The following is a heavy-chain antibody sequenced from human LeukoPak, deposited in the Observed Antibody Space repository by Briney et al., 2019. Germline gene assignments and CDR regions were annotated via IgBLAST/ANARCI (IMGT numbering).Heavy chain of an antibody. CDR3: ARRHIVVVTAISMFDY. Sequence: SETLSLTCTVSGVSITSYYWSWIRQPAGKGLEWIGRFYTSGSTNYNPSLKSRVTMSVDTSKNQFSLKLSSVTAADTAVYYCARRHIVVVTAISMFDYWGQGTLVTVSS. D-gene: IGHD2-21*02. CDR2: FYTSGST. J-gene: IGHJ4*02. CDR1: GVSITSYY. V-gene: IGHV4-4*07.